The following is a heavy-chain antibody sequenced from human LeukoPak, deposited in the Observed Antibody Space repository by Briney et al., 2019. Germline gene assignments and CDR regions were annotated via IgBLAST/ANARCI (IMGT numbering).Heavy chain of an antibody. D-gene: IGHD6-13*01. J-gene: IGHJ4*02. Sequence: GGSLRLSCAGSGFTFSSYWMHWVRQAPGKGLVWVSRISTDASSTTYADSVKGRFTISRDNSKNTLYFQMNSLRAEDTAVYYCAKDKGIAAAGFYYFDYWGQGTLVTVSS. CDR2: ISTDASST. V-gene: IGHV3-74*01. CDR1: GFTFSSYW. CDR3: AKDKGIAAAGFYYFDY.